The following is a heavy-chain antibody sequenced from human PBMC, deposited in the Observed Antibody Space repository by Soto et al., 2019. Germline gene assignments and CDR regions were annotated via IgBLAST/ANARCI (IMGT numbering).Heavy chain of an antibody. CDR1: GGSISSGGYS. V-gene: IGHV4-30-2*01. CDR2: IYHSGST. D-gene: IGHD2-2*01. CDR3: TADSRSSTSNQYYYYYYMDV. J-gene: IGHJ6*03. Sequence: PSETLSLTCAVSGGSISSGGYSWSWIRQPPGKGLEWIGYIYHSGSTYYNPSLKSRVTISVDRSKNQFSLKLSSVTAADAGVYYCTADSRSSTSNQYYYYYYMDVWGKGTTVTVSS.